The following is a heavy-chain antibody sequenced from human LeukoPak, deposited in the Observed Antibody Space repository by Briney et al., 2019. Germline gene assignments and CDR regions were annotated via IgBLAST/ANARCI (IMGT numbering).Heavy chain of an antibody. Sequence: GGSLRLSCAASGFTFSSYSMNWVRQAPGKGLEWVSSISGGGGSTYYGDFVKGRFTISRDNSKNTLNLQMNSLRAEDTAVYQCVKGGYSSTWRNYFDYWGQGILVTVSS. CDR2: ISGGGGST. D-gene: IGHD6-13*01. CDR1: GFTFSSYS. CDR3: VKGGYSSTWRNYFDY. V-gene: IGHV3-23*01. J-gene: IGHJ4*02.